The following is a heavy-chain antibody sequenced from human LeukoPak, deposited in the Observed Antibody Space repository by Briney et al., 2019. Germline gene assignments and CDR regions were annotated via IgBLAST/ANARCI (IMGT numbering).Heavy chain of an antibody. CDR1: GFTFSSYA. J-gene: IGHJ4*02. D-gene: IGHD1-26*01. CDR3: AKDPLIVGANYFDY. Sequence: GGSLRLSCAASGFTFSSYAMSWVRQAPGKGLEWVSAISGSGGSTYYADSVKGRFTISRDNSKNTLYLQMSSLRAEDTAVYYCAKDPLIVGANYFDYWGQGTLVTVSS. V-gene: IGHV3-23*01. CDR2: ISGSGGST.